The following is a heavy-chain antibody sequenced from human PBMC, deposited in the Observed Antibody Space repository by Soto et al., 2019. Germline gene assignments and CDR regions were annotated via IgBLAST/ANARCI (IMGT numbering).Heavy chain of an antibody. Sequence: GESLKISCKGSGYSFTSYWISWVRQMPGKGLEWMGRIDPSDSYTNYSPSFQGHVTISADKSISTAYLQWSSLKASDTAMYYCASRGGFVPRTGYYYYRYGMAFWGQGTTDTVSS. D-gene: IGHD5-12*01. CDR1: GYSFTSYW. J-gene: IGHJ6*02. V-gene: IGHV5-10-1*01. CDR2: IDPSDSYT. CDR3: ASRGGFVPRTGYYYYRYGMAF.